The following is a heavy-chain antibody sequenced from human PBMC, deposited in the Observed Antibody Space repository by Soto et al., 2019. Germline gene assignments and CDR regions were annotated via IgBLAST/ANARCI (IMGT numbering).Heavy chain of an antibody. CDR2: ISSSAGTT. CDR1: GFTFSFYP. CDR3: AKDGGSVCSGGTCYFQAPDY. D-gene: IGHD2-15*01. J-gene: IGHJ4*02. V-gene: IGHV3-23*01. Sequence: EVLLLESGGGLVQPGGSLRLSCAASGFTFSFYPMSWVRQAPGKGLEWVSGISSSAGTTYYADPVKGRFTISRDNSKNTLSVQMDSLRVEDTALYYCAKDGGSVCSGGTCYFQAPDYWGQGTLVTVSS.